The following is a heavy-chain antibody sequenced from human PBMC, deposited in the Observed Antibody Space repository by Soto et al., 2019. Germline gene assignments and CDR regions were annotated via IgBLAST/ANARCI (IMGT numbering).Heavy chain of an antibody. Sequence: QVHLMQSGAEMKKPGSSVKLSCKVSGGSFRDDGVSWVRQAPKERLEWMGGIITLTGQPNNDHKFQGRVTNSANEAKMKVYMILRGLKIDYTAVCVCARSRSDINPLGVFDMGGQGTMVTVCS. CDR1: GGSFRDDG. V-gene: IGHV1-69*01. D-gene: IGHD2-8*01. CDR2: IITLTGQP. CDR3: ARSRSDINPLGVFDM. J-gene: IGHJ3*02.